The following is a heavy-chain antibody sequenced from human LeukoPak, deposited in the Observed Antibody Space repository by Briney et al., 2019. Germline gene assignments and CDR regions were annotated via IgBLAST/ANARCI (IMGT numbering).Heavy chain of an antibody. Sequence: ASVKVSCKASGYTFTGYYMHWVRQAPGQGLEWMGWINPNSGGTNYAQKFQGRVTMTRDTSISTVYMELSRLRSDDTAVYYCARDSNGDYYFDYWGQGTLVTVSS. J-gene: IGHJ4*02. D-gene: IGHD4-17*01. CDR2: INPNSGGT. V-gene: IGHV1-2*02. CDR1: GYTFTGYY. CDR3: ARDSNGDYYFDY.